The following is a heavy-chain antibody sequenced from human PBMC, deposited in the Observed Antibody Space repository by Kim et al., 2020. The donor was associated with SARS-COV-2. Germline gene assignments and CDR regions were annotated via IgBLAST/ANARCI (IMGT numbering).Heavy chain of an antibody. CDR2: IIPIFGTA. V-gene: IGHV1-69*13. CDR3: ARHDIVVVVAATKYYNYGMEI. J-gene: IGHJ6*02. CDR1: GGTFSSYA. Sequence: SVKVSCKASGGTFSSYAISWVRQAPGQGLEWMGGIIPIFGTANYAQKFQGRVTITADESTSTAYMELSSLRSEDTAVYYCARHDIVVVVAATKYYNYGMEIRDQGTTVTVSS. D-gene: IGHD2-15*01.